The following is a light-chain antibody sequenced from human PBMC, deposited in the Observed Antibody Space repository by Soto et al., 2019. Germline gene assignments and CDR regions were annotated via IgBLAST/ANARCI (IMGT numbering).Light chain of an antibody. CDR3: SSYGGSNNYV. CDR2: EVS. CDR1: SSDVGRYIY. Sequence: QSVLTQPPSASGSPVQSVTISCTGTSSDVGRYIYVSWYQQHPGKAPKIIMYEVSKRPSGVPDRFSGSKSGNTASLTVSGLQAEDEADYYCSSYGGSNNYVFGTGTKVTVL. J-gene: IGLJ1*01. V-gene: IGLV2-8*01.